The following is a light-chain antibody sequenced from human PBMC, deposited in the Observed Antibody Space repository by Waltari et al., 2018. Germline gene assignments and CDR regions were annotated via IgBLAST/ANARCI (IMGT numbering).Light chain of an antibody. CDR2: EGS. Sequence: QSALTQPASVSGSPGQSITISCTGTSSDVGRYKLVSWYQQHPGKAPKLRSYEGSKRSPGFSNRFSGSKSGNPASLTSPGLQADDEAEYYCCSYAGSRTPVVFGVWTKLTAL. CDR3: CSYAGSRTPVV. J-gene: IGLJ2*01. CDR1: SSDVGRYKL. V-gene: IGLV2-23*01.